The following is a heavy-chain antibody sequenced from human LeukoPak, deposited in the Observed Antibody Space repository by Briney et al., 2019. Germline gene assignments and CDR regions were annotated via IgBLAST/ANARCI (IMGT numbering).Heavy chain of an antibody. D-gene: IGHD3-22*01. V-gene: IGHV4-59*01. CDR1: GGSISSYY. CDR2: IYYSGST. J-gene: IGHJ5*02. Sequence: SETLSLTCTVSGGSISSYYWTWLRQPPGKGLEWIGYIYYSGSTNYNPSLKSRVTISVDTSKNQFSLKLSSVTAADTAVYHCARDGDYYDSSGYYYPTWFDRWGQGTLVTVSS. CDR3: ARDGDYYDSSGYYYPTWFDR.